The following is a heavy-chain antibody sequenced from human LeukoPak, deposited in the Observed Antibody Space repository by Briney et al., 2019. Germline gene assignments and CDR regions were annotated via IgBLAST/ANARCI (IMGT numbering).Heavy chain of an antibody. CDR2: ISSSGSTI. Sequence: GGSLRLSCAASGFTFSDYYMSWIRQAPGKGLEWVSYISSSGSTIYYADSVKGRFTISRDNAKNPLYLQMNSLRAEDTAVYYCARDHKPYYFDYWGQGTLVTVSS. V-gene: IGHV3-11*04. CDR1: GFTFSDYY. CDR3: ARDHKPYYFDY. J-gene: IGHJ4*02.